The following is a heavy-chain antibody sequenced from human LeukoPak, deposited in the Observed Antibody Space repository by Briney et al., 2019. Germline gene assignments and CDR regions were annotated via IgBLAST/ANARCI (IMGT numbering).Heavy chain of an antibody. D-gene: IGHD1-1*01. V-gene: IGHV1-8*03. Sequence: GASVKVSCKSSGYTFTNYDINWVRQATGQGLEWMGWMSPNSGNTGYAQKFQGRVTITWNTSISTAYMELSSLRSEDTAVYYCARGKRSTDFDYWGQGTLVTVSS. CDR3: ARGKRSTDFDY. CDR2: MSPNSGNT. J-gene: IGHJ4*02. CDR1: GYTFTNYD.